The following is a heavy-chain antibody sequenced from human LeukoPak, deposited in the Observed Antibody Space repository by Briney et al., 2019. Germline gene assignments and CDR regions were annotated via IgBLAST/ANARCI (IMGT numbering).Heavy chain of an antibody. CDR1: GYTFTIYG. Sequence: ASVRVSSKASGYTFTIYGISWVRQAPGQGLEWMGWISAYNGNTNYAQKLQGRVTMTTDTSTSTAYMELRSLRSDDTAVYFCARVYYYDSSHTAFDIWGQGTMVTVSS. J-gene: IGHJ3*02. CDR2: ISAYNGNT. D-gene: IGHD3-22*01. V-gene: IGHV1-18*01. CDR3: ARVYYYDSSHTAFDI.